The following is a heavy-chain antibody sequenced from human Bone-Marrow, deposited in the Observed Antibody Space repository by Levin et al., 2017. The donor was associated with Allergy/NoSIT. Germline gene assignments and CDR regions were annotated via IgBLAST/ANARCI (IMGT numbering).Heavy chain of an antibody. Sequence: PGGSLRLSCAASGFTFSNAWMSWVRQAPGKGLEWVGRIKRKTDGGTTDYAAPVKGRITISRDDSKSTLYLYMNSLKTEDTAVYYCTTFAEYYCSTTSCPDFWGQGTLVTVSS. J-gene: IGHJ4*02. CDR1: GFTFSNAW. CDR3: TTFAEYYCSTTSCPDF. CDR2: IKRKTDGGTT. D-gene: IGHD2-2*01. V-gene: IGHV3-15*01.